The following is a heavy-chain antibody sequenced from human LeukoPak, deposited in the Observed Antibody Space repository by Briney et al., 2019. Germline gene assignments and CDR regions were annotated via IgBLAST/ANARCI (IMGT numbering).Heavy chain of an antibody. V-gene: IGHV7-4-1*02. D-gene: IGHD3-16*01. J-gene: IGHJ4*02. CDR3: ARHDNDDDFDY. CDR2: INMYTANP. CDR1: GNSISNYA. Sequence: GASVKVSCKASGNSISNYAVSWVRQAPGQGLEWMGWINMYTANPAYAQGFTERFVFSLDTSVTTAYLQISNLKTEDTAVYYCARHDNDDDFDYWGQGTLVTVSS.